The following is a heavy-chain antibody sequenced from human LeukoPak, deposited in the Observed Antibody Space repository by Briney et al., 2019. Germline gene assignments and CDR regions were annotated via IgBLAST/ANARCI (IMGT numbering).Heavy chain of an antibody. D-gene: IGHD3-16*02. Sequence: ASVKVSCKASGYTFTSYYMHWVRQAPGQGLEWMGWMNPNSGNTGYAQKFQGRVTMTRNTSISTAYMELSSLRSEDTAVYYCARGTRITFGGVIVYYFDYWGQGTLVTVSS. V-gene: IGHV1-8*02. CDR1: GYTFTSYY. CDR2: MNPNSGNT. J-gene: IGHJ4*02. CDR3: ARGTRITFGGVIVYYFDY.